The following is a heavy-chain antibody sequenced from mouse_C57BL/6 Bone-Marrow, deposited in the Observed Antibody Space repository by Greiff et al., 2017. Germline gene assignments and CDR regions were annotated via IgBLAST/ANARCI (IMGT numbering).Heavy chain of an antibody. CDR1: GYTFTSYW. Sequence: VQLQQPGAELVKPGASVKLSCKASGYTFTSYWMQWVKQRPGQGLEWIGEIDPSDSYTNYNQKFKGKATLTVDTSSSTAYMQLSSLTSEDSAVYYGARGTTVVTDWYFDVWGTGTTVTVSS. CDR3: ARGTTVVTDWYFDV. D-gene: IGHD1-1*01. CDR2: IDPSDSYT. J-gene: IGHJ1*03. V-gene: IGHV1-50*01.